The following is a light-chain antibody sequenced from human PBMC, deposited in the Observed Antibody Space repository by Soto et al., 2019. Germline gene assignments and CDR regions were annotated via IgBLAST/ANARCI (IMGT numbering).Light chain of an antibody. CDR1: QSVSTSY. Sequence: EIVLTQSPATLSLSPGERATLSCRASQSVSTSYLAWYQQTPGQAPRLLIYASSSRATGIPDRFSGSGSGTDFTLTISRLEPEDFAVYYCQQYAISPETFGQGTKVDIK. CDR2: ASS. V-gene: IGKV3-20*01. CDR3: QQYAISPET. J-gene: IGKJ1*01.